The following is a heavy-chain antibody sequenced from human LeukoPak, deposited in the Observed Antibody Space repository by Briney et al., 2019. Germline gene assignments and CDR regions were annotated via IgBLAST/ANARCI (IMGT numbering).Heavy chain of an antibody. CDR1: GGSISSYY. CDR2: IYYSGST. J-gene: IGHJ5*02. CDR3: ARGGYSYGYHNWFDP. V-gene: IGHV4-59*01. D-gene: IGHD5-18*01. Sequence: SETLSLTCTVSGGSISSYYWSWIRQPPGKGLEWIGYIYYSGSTNYNPSLKSRVTISVDTSKNQFSLKLSSVTAADTAVYYCARGGYSYGYHNWFDPWGQGTPVTVSS.